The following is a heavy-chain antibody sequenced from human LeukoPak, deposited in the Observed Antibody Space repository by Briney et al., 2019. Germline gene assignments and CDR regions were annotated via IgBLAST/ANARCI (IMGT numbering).Heavy chain of an antibody. D-gene: IGHD2-21*01. V-gene: IGHV4-59*08. CDR3: TRPDSHLSAFDI. J-gene: IGHJ3*02. CDR1: VGSITTYY. Sequence: PSETLSLTCSVSVGSITTYYWSWIRQPPGKGLEWIAYISDSGSTKYRPSLRGRLSISMDKSKNTFSLKLNSVTADTAVYYCTRPDSHLSAFDIWGQGTKVTVS. CDR2: ISDSGST.